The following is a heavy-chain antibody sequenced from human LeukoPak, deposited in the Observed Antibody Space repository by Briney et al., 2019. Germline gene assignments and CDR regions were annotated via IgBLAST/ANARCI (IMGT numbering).Heavy chain of an antibody. D-gene: IGHD2-15*01. Sequence: SETLSLTCAVYGGSFSGYYWGWIRQPPGKGLEWIGEINHSGSTNYNPSLKSRVTISVDTSKNQFSLKLSSVTAADTAVYYCARARSCSGGSCYRGGTFDPWGEGTLVTVSS. CDR3: ARARSCSGGSCYRGGTFDP. CDR1: GGSFSGYY. V-gene: IGHV4-34*01. J-gene: IGHJ5*02. CDR2: INHSGST.